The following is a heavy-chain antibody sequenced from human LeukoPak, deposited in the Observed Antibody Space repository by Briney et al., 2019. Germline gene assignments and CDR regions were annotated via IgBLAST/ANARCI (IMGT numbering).Heavy chain of an antibody. J-gene: IGHJ4*02. CDR1: GFTFDDYA. V-gene: IGHV3-9*01. Sequence: GGSLRLSCAASGFTFDDYAMHWVRQAPGKGLEWVSGISWNSGSIGYADSVKGRFTISRDNAKNSLYLQMNSLRAEDTALYYCAKDIGYYDSSGYWENWGQGTLVTVSS. CDR3: AKDIGYYDSSGYWEN. CDR2: ISWNSGSI. D-gene: IGHD3-22*01.